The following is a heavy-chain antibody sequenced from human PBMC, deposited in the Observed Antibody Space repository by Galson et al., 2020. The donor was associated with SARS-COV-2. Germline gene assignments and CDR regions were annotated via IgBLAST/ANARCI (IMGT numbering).Heavy chain of an antibody. CDR1: GFTFSSYG. J-gene: IGHJ4*02. CDR3: ARDAPAAISGGFDY. Sequence: QAGGSLRLSCAASGFTFSSYGMHWVRQAPGKGLEWVAVIWYDGSNKYYADSVKGRFTISRDNSKNTLYLQMNSLRAEDTAVYYCARDAPAAISGGFDYWGQGTLVTVSS. D-gene: IGHD2-2*01. V-gene: IGHV3-33*01. CDR2: IWYDGSNK.